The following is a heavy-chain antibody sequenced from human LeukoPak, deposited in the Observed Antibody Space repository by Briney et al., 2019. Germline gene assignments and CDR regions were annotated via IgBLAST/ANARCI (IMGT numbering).Heavy chain of an antibody. Sequence: PGGSLRLSCAASGFTFSSYAMSWVRQAPGKGLEWVSAISGSGGSTYYADSVKGRFTISRDNSKNTLYLQMNSLRAEDTAVYYCAKCERVVLYYYYYMDVWGKGTTVTVSS. CDR3: AKCERVVLYYYYYMDV. D-gene: IGHD2-21*01. V-gene: IGHV3-23*01. CDR1: GFTFSSYA. J-gene: IGHJ6*03. CDR2: ISGSGGST.